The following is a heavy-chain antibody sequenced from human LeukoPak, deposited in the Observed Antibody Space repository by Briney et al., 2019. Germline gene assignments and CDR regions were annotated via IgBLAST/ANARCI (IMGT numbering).Heavy chain of an antibody. CDR3: ARVLGTMVRGANAFDI. V-gene: IGHV1-69*13. CDR2: IIPIFGTA. D-gene: IGHD3-10*01. Sequence: SVKVSCEASGGTFSSYAISWVRQAPGQGLEWMGGIIPIFGTANYAQKFQGRVTITADESTSTAYMELSSLRSEDTAVYYCARVLGTMVRGANAFDIWGQGTMVTVS. J-gene: IGHJ3*02. CDR1: GGTFSSYA.